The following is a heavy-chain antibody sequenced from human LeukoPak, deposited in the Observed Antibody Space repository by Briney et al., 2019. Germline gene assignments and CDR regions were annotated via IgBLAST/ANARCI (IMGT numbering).Heavy chain of an antibody. V-gene: IGHV3-53*01. CDR3: TRDQMNY. D-gene: IGHD5-24*01. CDR2: IFSNGDT. J-gene: IGHJ4*02. Sequence: SGGSLRLSCTASEFTVIRNYMLWVRQAPGKGLEWVSLIFSNGDTHYADSVKGRFTISRDTSKNTVYLQMNSLRVEDTAMYYCTRDQMNYWGQGTLVTVSS. CDR1: EFTVIRNY.